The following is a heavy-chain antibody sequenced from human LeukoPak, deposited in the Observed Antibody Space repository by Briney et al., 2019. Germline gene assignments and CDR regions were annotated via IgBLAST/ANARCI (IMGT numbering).Heavy chain of an antibody. CDR2: IYYSGST. Sequence: SETLSLTCTVSGGSISSSSYYWGWIRQPPGKGLEWIGSIYYSGSTYYNPSLKSRVTTSVDTSKNQFSLKLSSVTAADTAVYYCARLYSSSRYLYYYYYMDVWGKGTTVTISS. V-gene: IGHV4-39*01. D-gene: IGHD6-13*01. CDR1: GGSISSSSYY. CDR3: ARLYSSSRYLYYYYYMDV. J-gene: IGHJ6*03.